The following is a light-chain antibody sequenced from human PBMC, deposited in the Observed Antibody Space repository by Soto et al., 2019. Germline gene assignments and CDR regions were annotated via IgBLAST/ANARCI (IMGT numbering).Light chain of an antibody. CDR1: QSISTW. CDR3: QQYDGMFT. J-gene: IGKJ3*01. Sequence: DIQMTQSPSTLSASVGDRVTITGRASQSISTWLAWYQQKPGTAPKLLIYKGSSLESGVPSRFSGSGAGTEFTLTISSLQPDDFATYYCQQYDGMFTFGPGTKVDI. V-gene: IGKV1-5*03. CDR2: KGS.